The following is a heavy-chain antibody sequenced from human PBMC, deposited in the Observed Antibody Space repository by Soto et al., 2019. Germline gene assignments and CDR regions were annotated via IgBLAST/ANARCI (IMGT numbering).Heavy chain of an antibody. CDR1: GFTFISYG. D-gene: IGHD3-22*01. CDR3: ARDGLYDSSGYYYGWDYYYGMDV. V-gene: IGHV3-33*01. J-gene: IGHJ6*02. Sequence: GGPLSVSCASSGFTFISYGMHWVRQAPGKGLEWVAVIWYDGSNKYYADSVKGRFTISRDNSKNTLYLQMNSLRAEDTAVYYCARDGLYDSSGYYYGWDYYYGMDVWGQGTTVTVSS. CDR2: IWYDGSNK.